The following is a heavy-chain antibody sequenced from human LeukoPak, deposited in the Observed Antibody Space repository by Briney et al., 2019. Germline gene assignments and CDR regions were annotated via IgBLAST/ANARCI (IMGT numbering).Heavy chain of an antibody. CDR2: IYHSGST. Sequence: SQTLSLTCTVSGGSISSGGYYWSWIRQPPGKGLEWIGYIYHSGSTYYNPSLKSRVTISVDTSKNQFSLKLSSVTAADTAVYYCAREARDYYYGMDVWGQGTTVTVSS. CDR1: GGSISSGGYY. CDR3: AREARDYYYGMDV. J-gene: IGHJ6*02. V-gene: IGHV4-30-2*01.